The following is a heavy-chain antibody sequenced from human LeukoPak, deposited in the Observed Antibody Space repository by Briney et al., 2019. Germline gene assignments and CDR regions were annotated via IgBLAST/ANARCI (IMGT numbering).Heavy chain of an antibody. Sequence: GGSLRLSCAASGFTFSSHAMSWVRQAPGKGLEWVSAITSGSGSNVYYTDSLKGRFTISRDNSKSTLYLQMNSLRAEDTAVYYCARLGSWSFDYWGQGTLVTVSA. CDR2: ITSGSGSNV. CDR3: ARLGSWSFDY. J-gene: IGHJ4*02. V-gene: IGHV3-23*01. CDR1: GFTFSSHA. D-gene: IGHD6-13*01.